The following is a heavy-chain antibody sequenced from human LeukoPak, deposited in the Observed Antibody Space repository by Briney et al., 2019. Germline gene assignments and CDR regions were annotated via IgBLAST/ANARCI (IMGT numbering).Heavy chain of an antibody. V-gene: IGHV3-30*02. Sequence: QPGGSLRLSCAASGFTFSSYGMHWVRQAPGKGLEGVAFIRYDGSNKYYADSVRGRFTISRDNSKNTLYLQMNSLGAEDSAVYYCARAHDFWSGYGGNYMDVWGKGTTVTVSS. CDR2: IRYDGSNK. CDR3: ARAHDFWSGYGGNYMDV. J-gene: IGHJ6*03. D-gene: IGHD3-3*01. CDR1: GFTFSSYG.